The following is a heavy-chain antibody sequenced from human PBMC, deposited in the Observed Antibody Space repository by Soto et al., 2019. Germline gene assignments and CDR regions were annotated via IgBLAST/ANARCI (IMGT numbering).Heavy chain of an antibody. D-gene: IGHD2-15*01. Sequence: EAQLVESGGGLVQPWGSLRLSCAASGFTLSSYNMNWVRQAPGKGLEWVSSISGSSDTIYYADSVKGRFTISRDNAKNPLSLQLASRRGEGMAVHYWARDHGGSNGFVVIYYYFGVDVWGRGTTVTVSS. J-gene: IGHJ6*02. V-gene: IGHV3-48*01. CDR3: ARDHGGSNGFVVIYYYFGVDV. CDR2: ISGSSDTI. CDR1: GFTLSSYN.